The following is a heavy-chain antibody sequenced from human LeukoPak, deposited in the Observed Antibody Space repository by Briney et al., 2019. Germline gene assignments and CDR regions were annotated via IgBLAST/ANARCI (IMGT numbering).Heavy chain of an antibody. CDR1: GFTFSSYS. J-gene: IGHJ4*02. D-gene: IGHD3-3*01. Sequence: GGSLRLSCAASGFTFSSYSMNWVRQAPGKGLEWVSSISSSSSYIYYADTVKGRFTISRDNAKNSLYLQMNSLRAEDTAVYYCARDLEGRYYDFWSGLDYWGQGTLVTVSS. CDR3: ARDLEGRYYDFWSGLDY. V-gene: IGHV3-21*01. CDR2: ISSSSSYI.